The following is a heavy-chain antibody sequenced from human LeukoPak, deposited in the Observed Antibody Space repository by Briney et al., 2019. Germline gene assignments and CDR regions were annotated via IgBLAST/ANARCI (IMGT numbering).Heavy chain of an antibody. V-gene: IGHV3-7*01. D-gene: IGHD7-27*01. J-gene: IGHJ3*02. CDR3: TSDPWGSGEYDDALDI. CDR2: RNYDGSQK. CDR1: GFTFNCDW. Sequence: PAGSLSLSCAASGFTFNCDWLTWVRQAPGRGLEWVARRNYDGSQKYYEASLKSRFTISRDNAKNKLFLQVKSVSAEDTAVDYCTSDPWGSGEYDDALDIWGQGKMVTVSS.